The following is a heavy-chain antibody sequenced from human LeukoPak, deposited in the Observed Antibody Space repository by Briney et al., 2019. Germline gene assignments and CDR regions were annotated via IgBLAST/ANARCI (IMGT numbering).Heavy chain of an antibody. CDR1: GFTFSRYE. CDR3: ARDKDMVATIPSFFDY. D-gene: IGHD5-12*01. J-gene: IGHJ4*02. CDR2: ISSSGSSI. Sequence: GGSLRLSCAASGFTFSRYEMNWVRQAPGKGLEWVSYISSSGSSIYYADSVNGLFTIFIDNAKKSVYLQMKSPRAEDTAVYYCARDKDMVATIPSFFDYWGQGTLVTVSS. V-gene: IGHV3-48*03.